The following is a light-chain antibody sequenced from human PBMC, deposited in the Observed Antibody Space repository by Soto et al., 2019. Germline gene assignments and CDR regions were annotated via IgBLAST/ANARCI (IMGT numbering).Light chain of an antibody. V-gene: IGKV2-28*01. J-gene: IGKJ1*01. Sequence: IVLTQSPLSLPVTPGEPASISCRSSLNLLHINGYYYLDWYLQNPGQSPQLLIYLGSNRASGVPARFSGRGSGTEFTLTISGLQSEDFAVYYCQQYSKWPPWTFGPGTKVDIK. CDR3: QQYSKWPPWT. CDR2: LGS. CDR1: LNLLHINGYYY.